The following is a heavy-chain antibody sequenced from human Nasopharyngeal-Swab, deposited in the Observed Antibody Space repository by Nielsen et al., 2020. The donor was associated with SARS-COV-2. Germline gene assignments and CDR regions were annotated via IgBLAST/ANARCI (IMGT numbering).Heavy chain of an antibody. J-gene: IGHJ6*03. CDR3: TRTLSAPYMDV. CDR1: GFTFSRFD. Sequence: GGSLRLSCAASGFTFSRFDMHWVRQVMGKGLEWVSAIGTAGDTYYPRSMKGRFTISRGDAENILYLQMNSLRAEDTAVYYCTRTLSAPYMDVWGKGTTVTVSS. CDR2: IGTAGDT. V-gene: IGHV3-13*01.